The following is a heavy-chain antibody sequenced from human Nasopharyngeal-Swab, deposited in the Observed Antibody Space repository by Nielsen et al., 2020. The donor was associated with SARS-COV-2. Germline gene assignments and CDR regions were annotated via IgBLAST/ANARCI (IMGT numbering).Heavy chain of an antibody. CDR3: ASAPSIAVAAGYGMDV. J-gene: IGHJ6*02. D-gene: IGHD6-19*01. CDR1: GFTFSSYW. Sequence: GESLKISCAASGFTFSSYWMSWVRQAPGKGLEWVAVISYDGSNKYYADSVKGRFTISRDNSKNTLYLQMNSLRAEDTAVYYCASAPSIAVAAGYGMDVWGQGTTVTVSS. CDR2: ISYDGSNK. V-gene: IGHV3-30*03.